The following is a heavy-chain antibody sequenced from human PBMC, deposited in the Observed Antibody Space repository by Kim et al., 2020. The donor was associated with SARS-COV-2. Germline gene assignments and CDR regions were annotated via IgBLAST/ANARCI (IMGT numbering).Heavy chain of an antibody. CDR3: AKEMDSTGSYYRFHY. V-gene: IGHV3-23*01. D-gene: IGHD3-10*01. J-gene: IGHJ4*02. Sequence: ASGKGRFTISRDKSKNTMNLQMDSLRADDTAVYYCAKEMDSTGSYYRFHYWGQGTLVTVSS.